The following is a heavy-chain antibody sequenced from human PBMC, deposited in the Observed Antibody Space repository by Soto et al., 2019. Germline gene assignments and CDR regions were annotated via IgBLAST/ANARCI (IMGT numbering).Heavy chain of an antibody. CDR2: IYYSGST. CDR1: GGSISSSSYY. CDR3: ATRTDIIAAAGSEYFQH. Sequence: PSETLSLTCTVSGGSISSSSYYWGWIRQPAGKGLEWIGSIYYSGSTYYNPSLKSRVTISVDTSKNQFSLKLSSVTAADTAVYYCATRTDIIAAAGSEYFQHWGQGTLVTVSS. D-gene: IGHD6-13*01. V-gene: IGHV4-39*01. J-gene: IGHJ1*01.